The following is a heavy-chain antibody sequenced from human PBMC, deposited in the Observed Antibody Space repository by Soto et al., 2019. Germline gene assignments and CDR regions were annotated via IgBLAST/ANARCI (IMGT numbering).Heavy chain of an antibody. CDR3: ARDGDIGGGMDV. V-gene: IGHV3-33*01. CDR2: IWYDGSNK. Sequence: QVQLVESGGGVVQPGRSLRLSCAASGFTFSSYGMHWVRQAPGKGLEWVAVIWYDGSNKYYADSVKGRFTISRDNSKNTLYLQMNSLRAEDTAAYYCARDGDIGGGMDVWGQGTTVTVSS. CDR1: GFTFSSYG. J-gene: IGHJ6*02.